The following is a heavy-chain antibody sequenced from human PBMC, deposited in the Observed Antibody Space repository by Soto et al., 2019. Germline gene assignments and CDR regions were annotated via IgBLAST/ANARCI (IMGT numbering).Heavy chain of an antibody. D-gene: IGHD3-22*01. J-gene: IGHJ1*01. CDR3: ARGNIDSSGYYYSITRQYFQH. Sequence: ASVKVSCKASGYTFTSYYMHWVRQAPGQGLEWMGIINPSGGSTSYAQKFQGRVTMTRDTSTSTVYMELSSLRSEDTAVYYCARGNIDSSGYYYSITRQYFQHWGQGTLVTVSS. CDR2: INPSGGST. V-gene: IGHV1-46*01. CDR1: GYTFTSYY.